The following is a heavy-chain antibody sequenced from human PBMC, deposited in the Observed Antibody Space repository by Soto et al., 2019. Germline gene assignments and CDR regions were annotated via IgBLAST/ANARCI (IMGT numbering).Heavy chain of an antibody. CDR1: GGSISSYY. D-gene: IGHD1-1*01. CDR2: IYYSGST. V-gene: IGHV4-59*08. Sequence: QVQLQESGPGLVKPSETLSLTCTVSGGSISSYYWSWIRQPPGKGLEWIGYIYYSGSTNYNPSLKSRVTISVDTSKNQCALKLRSVAAADTAVYYCARRYGYSFDYWGQGTLVTVSS. CDR3: ARRYGYSFDY. J-gene: IGHJ4*02.